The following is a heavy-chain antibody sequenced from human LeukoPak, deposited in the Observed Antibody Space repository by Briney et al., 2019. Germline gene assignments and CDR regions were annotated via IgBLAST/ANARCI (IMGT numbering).Heavy chain of an antibody. D-gene: IGHD2-2*02. CDR2: IYHSGST. Sequence: SQTLSLTCTVSGGSISSGGYYWSWIRQPPGKGLEWIGYIYHSGSTYYNPSLKSRVTISVDRSKNQFSLELSSVTAADTAVYYCARALRYCSSTSCHITQFQHWGQGTLVTVSS. CDR3: ARALRYCSSTSCHITQFQH. V-gene: IGHV4-30-2*01. J-gene: IGHJ1*01. CDR1: GGSISSGGYY.